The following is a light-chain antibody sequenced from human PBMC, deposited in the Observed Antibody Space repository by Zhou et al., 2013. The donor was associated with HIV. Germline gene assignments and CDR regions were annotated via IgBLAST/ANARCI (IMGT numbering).Light chain of an antibody. CDR2: GAS. J-gene: IGKJ4*01. Sequence: PGERATLSCRASQSVSSNLAWYQQRPGQAPRLLIYGASTRATGIPARFSGSGSGTDFTLTIRSMQSEDFAVYYCHQYNNWPPATFGGGTKVEIK. CDR3: HQYNNWPPAT. CDR1: QSVSSN. V-gene: IGKV3-15*01.